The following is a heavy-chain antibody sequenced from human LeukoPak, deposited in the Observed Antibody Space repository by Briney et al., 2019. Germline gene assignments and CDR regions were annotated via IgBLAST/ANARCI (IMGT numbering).Heavy chain of an antibody. V-gene: IGHV3-23*01. J-gene: IGHJ6*02. CDR2: ISGSGITT. CDR3: AKDLYYGSGTYYGMDV. Sequence: PGGSLRLSCAASGFTFSNYVMGWVRQPPGEGQQWVSVISGSGITTYYARSVKGRFTISRDNSKNTLYLQMNNLRAEDTAIYYCAKDLYYGSGTYYGMDVWGQGTTVTVSS. D-gene: IGHD3-10*01. CDR1: GFTFSNYV.